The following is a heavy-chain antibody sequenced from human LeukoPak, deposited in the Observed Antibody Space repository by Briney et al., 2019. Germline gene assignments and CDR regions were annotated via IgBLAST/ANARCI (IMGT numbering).Heavy chain of an antibody. CDR2: ISYDGGNK. CDR3: AKVKYGSGSYYYTDYFDY. CDR1: GFTFSGYG. D-gene: IGHD3-10*01. J-gene: IGHJ4*02. Sequence: PGGSLRLSCAASGFTFSGYGMHWVRQAPGKGLEWVAVISYDGGNKYYADSVKGRFTISRDNSKNTLYLQMNSLRAEDTAVYYCAKVKYGSGSYYYTDYFDYWGQGTLVTVSS. V-gene: IGHV3-30*18.